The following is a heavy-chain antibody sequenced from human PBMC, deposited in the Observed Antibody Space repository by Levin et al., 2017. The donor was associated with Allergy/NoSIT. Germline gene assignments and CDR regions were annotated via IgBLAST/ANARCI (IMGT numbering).Heavy chain of an antibody. V-gene: IGHV3-23*01. CDR3: AKPQDRSYVVDAFDI. Sequence: GGSLRLSCAASGFTFSRYGMSWVRQAPGRGLEWVSAISDSGRNTYYADSVTGRFTISRDNSKNTLYLQMNSLRAEDTAVYYCAKPQDRSYVVDAFDIWGQGTMVTVSS. CDR1: GFTFSRYG. D-gene: IGHD3-16*01. J-gene: IGHJ3*02. CDR2: ISDSGRNT.